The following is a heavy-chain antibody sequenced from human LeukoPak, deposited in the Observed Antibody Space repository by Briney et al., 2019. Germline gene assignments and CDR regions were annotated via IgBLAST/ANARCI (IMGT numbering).Heavy chain of an antibody. J-gene: IGHJ4*02. D-gene: IGHD6-13*01. Sequence: PWGVLRLSCAASGFTFSSYAMSWVRQAPGKGLEWVSAISGSGGSTYYADSVKGRFTISRDNSKNTLYLQMNSLRAEDTAVYYCATKSTLHSSSWYVYRGQGTLVTVSS. V-gene: IGHV3-23*01. CDR3: ATKSTLHSSSWYVY. CDR2: ISGSGGST. CDR1: GFTFSSYA.